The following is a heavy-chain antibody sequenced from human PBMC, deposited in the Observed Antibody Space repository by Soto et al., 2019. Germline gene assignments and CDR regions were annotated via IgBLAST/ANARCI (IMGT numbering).Heavy chain of an antibody. V-gene: IGHV1-69*01. Sequence: QVQLVQSGAEVKKPGSSVKVSCKASGGTFSSSAITWVRQAPGQGLEWMGGIIPIFRTANYAQKFQGRVTITADESTSTVYMELSSLRSEDTAVFYCARGPYREGDGLLTGHYYYFGMDVWGQGTTVTVSS. D-gene: IGHD3-9*01. CDR2: IIPIFRTA. CDR1: GGTFSSSA. CDR3: ARGPYREGDGLLTGHYYYFGMDV. J-gene: IGHJ6*02.